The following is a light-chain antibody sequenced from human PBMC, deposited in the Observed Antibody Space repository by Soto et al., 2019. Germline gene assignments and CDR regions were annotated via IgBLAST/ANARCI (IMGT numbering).Light chain of an antibody. V-gene: IGKV1-39*01. Sequence: DIHMTQSPSDMSPTVRDGVTITCRASQSITNYLNWYQHKPGQAPNLLIYAASTLQAGVPSRFRGSGSGTDFTLTISSLQPEDFATYFCQQSNSSPPTFGGGTKVHIK. CDR1: QSITNY. CDR2: AAS. CDR3: QQSNSSPPT. J-gene: IGKJ4*01.